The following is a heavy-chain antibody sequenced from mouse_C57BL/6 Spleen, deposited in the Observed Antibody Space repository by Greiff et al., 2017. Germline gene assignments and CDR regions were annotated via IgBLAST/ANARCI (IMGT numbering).Heavy chain of an antibody. J-gene: IGHJ2*01. V-gene: IGHV1-20*01. CDR2: INPYNGDT. CDR3: ARMGDYERWENYFDY. Sequence: EVQGVESGPELVKPGDSVKISCKASGYSFTGYFMNWVMQSHGKSLEWIGRINPYNGDTFYNQNVKGKATLTVDKSSSTAHMELRSLTSEDSAVYYGARMGDYERWENYFDYWGQGTTLTVSS. CDR1: GYSFTGYF. D-gene: IGHD2-4*01.